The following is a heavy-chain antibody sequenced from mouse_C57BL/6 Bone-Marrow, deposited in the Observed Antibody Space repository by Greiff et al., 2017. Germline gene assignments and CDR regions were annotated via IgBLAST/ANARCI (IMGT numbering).Heavy chain of an antibody. Sequence: VKLMESGPGLVQPSQSLSITCTVSGFSFSNYGIHWVRQSPGKGLEWLGVIWSGGITDYNAAFISRLSISGDNTKCKVFFKMSSLHADDTAIYYCARKENPLGTMDYWGQGTSVTVSS. CDR3: ARKENPLGTMDY. J-gene: IGHJ4*01. CDR2: IWSGGIT. CDR1: GFSFSNYG. V-gene: IGHV2-2*01.